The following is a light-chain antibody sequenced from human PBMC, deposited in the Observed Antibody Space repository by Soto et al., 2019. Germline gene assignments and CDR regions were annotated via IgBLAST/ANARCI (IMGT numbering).Light chain of an antibody. CDR3: QLYGSSPL. CDR2: GAS. CDR1: QSVSSSY. Sequence: EIVLTQSPGTLSLSPGERAPLSCRASQSVSSSYLAWYQQKPGQAPRLLIYGASSRATGIPDRFSGSGSGTDFTLTISRLEPEDFAVYYCQLYGSSPLLGGGTKVAIK. V-gene: IGKV3-20*01. J-gene: IGKJ4*01.